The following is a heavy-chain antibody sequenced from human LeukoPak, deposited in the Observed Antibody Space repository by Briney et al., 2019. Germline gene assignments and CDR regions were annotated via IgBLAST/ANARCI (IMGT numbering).Heavy chain of an antibody. CDR1: GYTFTSDG. V-gene: IGHV1-18*01. CDR3: ARSPTQIYDSSGYMIDY. D-gene: IGHD3-22*01. J-gene: IGHJ4*02. Sequence: ASVKVSCKASGYTFTSDGISWVRQAPGQGLAWMGWISAYNGNTNYAQKLQGRVTMTTDTSTSTAYMELRSLRSDDTAVYYCARSPTQIYDSSGYMIDYWGQGTLVTVSS. CDR2: ISAYNGNT.